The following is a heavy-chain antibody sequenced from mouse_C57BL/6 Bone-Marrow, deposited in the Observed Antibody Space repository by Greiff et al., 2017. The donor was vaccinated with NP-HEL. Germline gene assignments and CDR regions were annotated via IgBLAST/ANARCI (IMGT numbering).Heavy chain of an antibody. J-gene: IGHJ4*01. CDR2: INPGSGGT. CDR1: GYAFTNYL. CDR3: ARGVYDGYYAMDY. V-gene: IGHV1-54*01. Sequence: QVQLQQSGAELVRPGTSVKVSCKASGYAFTNYLIEWVKQRPGQGLEWIGVINPGSGGTNYNEKFKGKATLTADKSSSTAYMQLSSLTSEDSAVYFCARGVYDGYYAMDYWGQGTSVTVSS. D-gene: IGHD2-3*01.